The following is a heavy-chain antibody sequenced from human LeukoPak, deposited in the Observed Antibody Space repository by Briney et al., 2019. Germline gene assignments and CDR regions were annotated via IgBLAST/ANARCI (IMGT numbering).Heavy chain of an antibody. CDR3: ARVPGNRGYDYYFAY. Sequence: ASAKVSCKASGYTLTSYYMHWVGQARGQGREWVGMINPRGGRTTYTKKFQGGVTMTRDTSTSTVYMELSSLRSEDTGVYYCARVPGNRGYDYYFAYWGQGSLVTVSS. CDR1: GYTLTSYY. D-gene: IGHD5-12*01. CDR2: INPRGGRT. V-gene: IGHV1-46*01. J-gene: IGHJ4*02.